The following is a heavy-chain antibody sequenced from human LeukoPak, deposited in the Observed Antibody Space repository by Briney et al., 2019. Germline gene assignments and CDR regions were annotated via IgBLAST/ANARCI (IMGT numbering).Heavy chain of an antibody. D-gene: IGHD6-19*01. Sequence: ASVKVSCKASGHTFTSYDINWVRQATGQGLEWMGWMNPNSGNTGYAQKFQGRVTMTRNTSISTAYMELSSLRSEDTAAYYCARVGIAVAGTYYFDYWGQGTLVTVSS. CDR2: MNPNSGNT. V-gene: IGHV1-8*01. CDR1: GHTFTSYD. J-gene: IGHJ4*02. CDR3: ARVGIAVAGTYYFDY.